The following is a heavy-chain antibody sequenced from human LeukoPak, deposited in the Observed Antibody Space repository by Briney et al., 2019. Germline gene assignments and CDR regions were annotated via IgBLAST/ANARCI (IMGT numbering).Heavy chain of an antibody. V-gene: IGHV4-59*08. D-gene: IGHD1-1*01. Sequence: PSETLSLTCTVSGGSITNSYWSWIRQPPGKGLEWIGYIYYRGSTRYSPSLRSQVTISVDTSKNQFSLKLNSVTAVDTAVYYCARYIGPSYFDLWGQGILVTVSS. CDR1: GGSITNSY. CDR3: ARYIGPSYFDL. CDR2: IYYRGST. J-gene: IGHJ4*02.